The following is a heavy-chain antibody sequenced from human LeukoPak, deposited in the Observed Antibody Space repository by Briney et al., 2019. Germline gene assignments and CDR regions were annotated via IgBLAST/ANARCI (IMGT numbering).Heavy chain of an antibody. J-gene: IGHJ4*02. V-gene: IGHV3-23*01. CDR1: GFTFRNCA. CDR3: AKHFSGSLFYFDY. Sequence: GGSLRLSCAASGFTFRNCAMSWVRQAPGKGLEWVSGISGTGYNTYYADSVKGRFTISRDNSKNTLYLQMNSLGAEDTAVYYCAKHFSGSLFYFDYWGQRTLVTVCS. CDR2: ISGTGYNT. D-gene: IGHD3-10*01.